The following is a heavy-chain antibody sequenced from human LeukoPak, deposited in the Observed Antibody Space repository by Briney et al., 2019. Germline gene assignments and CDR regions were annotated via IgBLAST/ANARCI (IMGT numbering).Heavy chain of an antibody. CDR3: VRLPAYDGYYFDY. J-gene: IGHJ4*02. CDR1: GFAVSNNY. D-gene: IGHD3-16*01. CDR2: IYSGGST. Sequence: PGGSLRLSCAASGFAVSNNYMSWVRQALGKGLEWVSVIYSGGSTYYADSVKGRFTISRDNSKNTLYLQMNSLRAEDTAVYYCVRLPAYDGYYFDYWGQGTLVTVSS. V-gene: IGHV3-53*01.